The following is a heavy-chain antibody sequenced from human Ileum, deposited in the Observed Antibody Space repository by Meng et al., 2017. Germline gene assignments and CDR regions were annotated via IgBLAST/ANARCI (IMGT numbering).Heavy chain of an antibody. CDR3: TDNHRDSGFPGYFDL. J-gene: IGHJ2*01. V-gene: IGHV3-15*01. CDR1: GFTFSNAW. Sequence: GESLKISCAASGFTFSNAWMSWVRQAPGKGLEWVGRIRNNADGGATEYAAPVKGRFTISRDDSKDTLYLQMNSLKTEDTAVYYCTDNHRDSGFPGYFDLWGRGTLVTVSS. CDR2: IRNNADGGAT. D-gene: IGHD3-22*01.